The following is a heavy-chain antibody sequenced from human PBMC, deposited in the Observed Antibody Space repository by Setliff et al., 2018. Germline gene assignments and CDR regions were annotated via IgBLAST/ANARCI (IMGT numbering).Heavy chain of an antibody. Sequence: PGGSLRLSCAASGFTFSSYGMHWVRQAPGKGLEWVAVIWYDGSNKYYADYVKGRFTISRDNSKNTLFLQMNSLRADDTAVYYCLKKIIAGAGPPYDYFDYWGQGTLVTVSS. J-gene: IGHJ4*02. D-gene: IGHD1-26*01. CDR3: LKKIIAGAGPPYDYFDY. CDR1: GFTFSSYG. CDR2: IWYDGSNK. V-gene: IGHV3-33*06.